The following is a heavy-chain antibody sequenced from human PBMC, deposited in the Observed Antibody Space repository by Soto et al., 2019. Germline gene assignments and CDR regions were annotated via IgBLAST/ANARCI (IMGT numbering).Heavy chain of an antibody. CDR1: GGSISTYY. Sequence: SETLSLTCTVSGGSISTYYWSWVRQPPGKELEWIGYIYYSGSTNYNPSLKSRVTISVDTSKNQFSLKLSSVSAADTAVYYCARDGSRYDFWSGPYYFDYWGQGTLVTVSS. D-gene: IGHD3-3*01. J-gene: IGHJ4*02. V-gene: IGHV4-59*01. CDR3: ARDGSRYDFWSGPYYFDY. CDR2: IYYSGST.